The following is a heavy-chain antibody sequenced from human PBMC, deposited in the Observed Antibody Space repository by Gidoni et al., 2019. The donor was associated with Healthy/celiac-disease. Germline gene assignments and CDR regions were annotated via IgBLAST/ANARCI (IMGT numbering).Heavy chain of an antibody. J-gene: IGHJ4*02. CDR2: ISYDGSNK. V-gene: IGHV3-30-3*01. Sequence: QVQLVESGGGGVPPGRSLRLSFAAAGFTFSSSAIHWVRQAPGKGLEWVAVISYDGSNKYYADSVKGRFTISRDNSKNTLYLQMNSLRAEDTAVYYCARDRVTIFGVVMGVIDWGQGTLVTVSS. CDR3: ARDRVTIFGVVMGVID. CDR1: GFTFSSSA. D-gene: IGHD3-3*01.